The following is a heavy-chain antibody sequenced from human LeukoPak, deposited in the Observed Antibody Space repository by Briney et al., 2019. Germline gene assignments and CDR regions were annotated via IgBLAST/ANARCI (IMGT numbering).Heavy chain of an antibody. Sequence: SETLSLTCTVSGGSISSYYWSWIRQPPGKGLEWIGNIYYSGSTNYNPSLKSRVTISVDTSKNQFSLKLSSVTAADTAVYYCARDGSDGELSGSFDYWGQGTLVTVSS. D-gene: IGHD3-10*01. CDR3: ARDGSDGELSGSFDY. CDR2: IYYSGST. V-gene: IGHV4-59*01. CDR1: GGSISSYY. J-gene: IGHJ4*01.